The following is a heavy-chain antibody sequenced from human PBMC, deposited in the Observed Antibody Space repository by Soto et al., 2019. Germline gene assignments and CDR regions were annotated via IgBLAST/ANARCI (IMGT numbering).Heavy chain of an antibody. V-gene: IGHV1-8*01. Sequence: ASVKVSCKASGYTFTSYDINWVRQATGQGLEWMGWMNPNSGNTGYAQKFQGRVTMTRNTSISTAYVELSSLRSEDTAVYYCASYSSSWYGRGVGMDVWGQGTTVTVSS. D-gene: IGHD6-13*01. CDR1: GYTFTSYD. CDR3: ASYSSSWYGRGVGMDV. J-gene: IGHJ6*02. CDR2: MNPNSGNT.